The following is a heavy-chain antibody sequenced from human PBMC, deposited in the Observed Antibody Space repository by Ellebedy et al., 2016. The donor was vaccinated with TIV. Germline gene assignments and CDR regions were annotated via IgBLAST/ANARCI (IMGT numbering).Heavy chain of an antibody. CDR3: AGSRYYYYGMDV. CDR1: GCTFTSYY. Sequence: ASVKVSXXASGCTFTSYYMHWVRQAPGQGLEWMGIINPSGGSTSYAQKFQGRVTMTRDTSTSTVYMELSSLRSEDTAVYYCAGSRYYYYGMDVWGQGTTVTVS. CDR2: INPSGGST. J-gene: IGHJ6*02. V-gene: IGHV1-46*01.